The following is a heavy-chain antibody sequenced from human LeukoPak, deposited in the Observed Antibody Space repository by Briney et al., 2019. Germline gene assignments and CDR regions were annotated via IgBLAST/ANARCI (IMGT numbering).Heavy chain of an antibody. V-gene: IGHV4-4*09. Sequence: SETLSLTCTVSGGSISSYYWSWIRQPPGKGLEWIGYIYTSGSTNYNPSLKSRVTISVDTSKDQFSLKLSSVTAADTAVYYCARVAAAGHIDYWGQGTLVTVSS. CDR2: IYTSGST. D-gene: IGHD6-13*01. CDR1: GGSISSYY. CDR3: ARVAAAGHIDY. J-gene: IGHJ4*02.